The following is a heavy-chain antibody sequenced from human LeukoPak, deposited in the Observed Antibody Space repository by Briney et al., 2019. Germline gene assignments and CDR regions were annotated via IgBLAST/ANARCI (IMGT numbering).Heavy chain of an antibody. CDR2: MYGADSDT. CDR3: ARQGSNDVPYFFDH. Sequence: GESLQISCNTAGFSFNTYWIGWVRQMPGKGPEWMGFMYGADSDTRYSPSFQGQVTISGDKSISTAYLHWSSLKASDTAMYYCARQGSNDVPYFFDHWGQGTLVTVSS. J-gene: IGHJ4*02. V-gene: IGHV5-51*01. CDR1: GFSFNTYW. D-gene: IGHD2-8*01.